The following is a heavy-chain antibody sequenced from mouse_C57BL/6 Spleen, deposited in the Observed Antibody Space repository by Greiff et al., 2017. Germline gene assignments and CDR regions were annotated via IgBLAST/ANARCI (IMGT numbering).Heavy chain of an antibody. Sequence: EVKLVESGGGLVQPGGSLKLSCAASGFTFSDYYMYWVRQTPEKRLEWVADISNGGGSTYYPDTVKGRFTISRDNAKNTLYLQMSRLKAENTALYYCARQGDVGSMDYWGQGTSVTVSS. J-gene: IGHJ4*01. CDR2: ISNGGGST. CDR3: ARQGDVGSMDY. CDR1: GFTFSDYY. V-gene: IGHV5-12*01. D-gene: IGHD3-3*01.